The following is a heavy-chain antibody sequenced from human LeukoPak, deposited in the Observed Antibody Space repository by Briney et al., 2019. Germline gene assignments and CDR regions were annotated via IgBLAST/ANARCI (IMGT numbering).Heavy chain of an antibody. Sequence: GGSLRLSCAASGFTFSSYAMSWVRQAPGKGLEWVSAISGSGGSTYYADPVKGRFTISRDNSKNTLYLQMNSLRAEDTAVYYCARANYGGYYYYGMDVWGQGTTVTVSS. V-gene: IGHV3-23*01. CDR1: GFTFSSYA. CDR2: ISGSGGST. CDR3: ARANYGGYYYYGMDV. J-gene: IGHJ6*02. D-gene: IGHD4-23*01.